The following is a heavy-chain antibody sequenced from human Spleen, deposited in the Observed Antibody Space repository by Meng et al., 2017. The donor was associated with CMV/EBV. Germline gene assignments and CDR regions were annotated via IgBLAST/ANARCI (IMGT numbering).Heavy chain of an antibody. CDR2: MYYSGST. Sequence: SETLSLTCAVYGGSFSGYYWSWIRQPPGKGLEWIGSMYYSGSTYYNPSLKSRVTISVDTSKNQFSLKLSSVTAADTAVYYCARDNRPMEDNWFDPWGQGTLVTVSS. V-gene: IGHV4-34*01. D-gene: IGHD2/OR15-2a*01. J-gene: IGHJ5*02. CDR1: GGSFSGYY. CDR3: ARDNRPMEDNWFDP.